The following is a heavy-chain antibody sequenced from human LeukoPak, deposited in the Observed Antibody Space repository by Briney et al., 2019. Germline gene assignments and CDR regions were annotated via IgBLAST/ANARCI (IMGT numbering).Heavy chain of an antibody. CDR3: ARDIAVAGTNLGY. Sequence: ASVKVSCKASGYTFTGYYMHWVRQAPGQGLEWMGWINPNSGGTNYAQKFQGRVTMTRDTSISTAYMELSGLRSDDTAVYYCARDIAVAGTNLGYWGQGTLVTVSS. V-gene: IGHV1-2*02. CDR2: INPNSGGT. J-gene: IGHJ4*02. D-gene: IGHD6-19*01. CDR1: GYTFTGYY.